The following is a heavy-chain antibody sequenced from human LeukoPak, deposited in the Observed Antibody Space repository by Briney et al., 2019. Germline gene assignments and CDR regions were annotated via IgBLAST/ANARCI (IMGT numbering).Heavy chain of an antibody. Sequence: PSETLSLTCTVYGGSFSGYYWSWIRQPPGKGLEWIGEINHSGSTNYNPSLKSRVTISADTSKNQFSLNLSSVTAADTAVYYCARGSILDTAMVTAGEFDYWGQGTLVTVSS. D-gene: IGHD5-18*01. CDR2: INHSGST. CDR3: ARGSILDTAMVTAGEFDY. J-gene: IGHJ4*02. CDR1: GGSFSGYY. V-gene: IGHV4-34*01.